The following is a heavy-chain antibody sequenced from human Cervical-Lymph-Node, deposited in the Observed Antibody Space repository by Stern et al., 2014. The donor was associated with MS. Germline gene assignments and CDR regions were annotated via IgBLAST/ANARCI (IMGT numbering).Heavy chain of an antibody. CDR1: GGTFSSYA. V-gene: IGHV1-69*01. D-gene: IGHD6-19*01. J-gene: IGHJ4*02. CDR3: ARAAYSSGWYKSDY. Sequence: QEQLVQSGAEVKKPGSSVKVSCKASGGTFSSYAISWVRQAPGQGLEWMGGIIPIFGTANYAQKFQGRVTITADESTSTAYMELSSLRSEDTAVYYCARAAYSSGWYKSDYWGQGTLVTVSS. CDR2: IIPIFGTA.